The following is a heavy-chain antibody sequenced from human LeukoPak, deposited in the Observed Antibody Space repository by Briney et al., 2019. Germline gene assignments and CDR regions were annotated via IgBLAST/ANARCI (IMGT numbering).Heavy chain of an antibody. V-gene: IGHV3-9*01. CDR2: ISWSSATI. Sequence: GGPLRLSCAASGFTFADYAMFWVRQVPGKGLEWVSGISWSSATIGYADSVKGRFTISRDNAENSLYLQMNSLRAEDTAFYYCAKDRYYDSSGYSMGGAFDIWGQGTMVTVSS. CDR3: AKDRYYDSSGYSMGGAFDI. J-gene: IGHJ3*02. CDR1: GFTFADYA. D-gene: IGHD3-22*01.